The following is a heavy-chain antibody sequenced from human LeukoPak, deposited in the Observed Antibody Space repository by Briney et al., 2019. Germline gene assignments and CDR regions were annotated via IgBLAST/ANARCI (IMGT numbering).Heavy chain of an antibody. CDR1: GGSISSGGYY. CDR2: IYHSGST. CDR3: ARDSAAGPAFDY. Sequence: SETLSLTCTVSGGSISSGGYYWSWIRQPPGKGLEWIGYIYHSGSTYYNPSLKSRVTISVDRSKNQFSLKLSSVTAADTAVYYCARDSAAGPAFDYWGQGTLVTVSS. D-gene: IGHD6-13*01. V-gene: IGHV4-30-2*01. J-gene: IGHJ4*02.